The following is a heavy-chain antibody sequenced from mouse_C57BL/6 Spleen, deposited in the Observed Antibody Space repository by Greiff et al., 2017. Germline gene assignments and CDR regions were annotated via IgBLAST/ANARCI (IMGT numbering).Heavy chain of an antibody. Sequence: VKVVESGAELARPGASVKLSCKASGYTFTSYGISWVKQRTGQGLEWIGEIYPRSGNTYYNEKFKGKATLTADKSSSTAYMELRSLTSEDSAVYFCARSYYGSSYRFDYWGQGTTLTVSS. CDR2: IYPRSGNT. CDR1: GYTFTSYG. CDR3: ARSYYGSSYRFDY. V-gene: IGHV1-81*01. J-gene: IGHJ2*01. D-gene: IGHD1-1*01.